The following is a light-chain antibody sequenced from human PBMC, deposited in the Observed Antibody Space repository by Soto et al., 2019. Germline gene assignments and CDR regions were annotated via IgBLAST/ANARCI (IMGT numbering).Light chain of an antibody. CDR2: DAP. CDR1: QSVSSW. V-gene: IGKV1-5*01. CDR3: QQYNSYPLT. J-gene: IGKJ5*01. Sequence: DIQMTQSPSILSASVGDRVTITCRASQSVSSWLAWYQQIPGQAPKLLIYDAPTLTSGVPSRFSGSGSGTEFTLTISSLQPDDFATYYCQQYNSYPLTFGQGTRLEIK.